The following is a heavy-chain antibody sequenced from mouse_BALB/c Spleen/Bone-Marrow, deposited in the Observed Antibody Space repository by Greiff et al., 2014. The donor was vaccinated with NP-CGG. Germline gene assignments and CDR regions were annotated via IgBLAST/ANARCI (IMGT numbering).Heavy chain of an antibody. CDR1: GFSLTSYG. V-gene: IGHV2-9*02. CDR3: ARVYLWYFDV. J-gene: IGHJ1*01. D-gene: IGHD2-3*01. Sequence: QVQLQQSGPGLVAPSQSLSITCTVSGFSLTSYGVHWVRQPPGKGLEWLGVIWAGGSTNYNSALMSRLSISKDNSKSQVFLKMNSLQNDDTAMYYCARVYLWYFDVWGAGTTVTVSS. CDR2: IWAGGST.